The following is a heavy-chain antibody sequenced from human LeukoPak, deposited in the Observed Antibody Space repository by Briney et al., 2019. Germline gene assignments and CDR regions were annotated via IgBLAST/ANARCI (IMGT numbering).Heavy chain of an antibody. CDR1: GYTFTSYD. V-gene: IGHV1-8*01. D-gene: IGHD1-26*01. CDR2: MNPNSGNT. J-gene: IGHJ3*02. Sequence: ASVKVSCKASGYTFTSYDINWVRQATGQGLEWMGWMNPNSGNTGYAQKFQGRVTMTRDTSISTAYMELSRLRSDDTAVYYCARFSVGLAFDIWGQGTMVTVSS. CDR3: ARFSVGLAFDI.